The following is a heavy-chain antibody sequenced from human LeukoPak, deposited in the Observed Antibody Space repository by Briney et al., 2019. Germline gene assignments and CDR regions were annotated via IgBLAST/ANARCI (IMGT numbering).Heavy chain of an antibody. J-gene: IGHJ3*02. D-gene: IGHD4-17*01. V-gene: IGHV4-34*01. Sequence: SETLSLTCAVYGGFFSGYYWSWIRQHPGKGLEWIGEINHSGSTNYNPSLKSRVTISVDTSKNQFSLKLSSVTAADTAVYYCAASRDYVGAFDIWGQGTMVTVSS. CDR2: INHSGST. CDR1: GGFFSGYY. CDR3: AASRDYVGAFDI.